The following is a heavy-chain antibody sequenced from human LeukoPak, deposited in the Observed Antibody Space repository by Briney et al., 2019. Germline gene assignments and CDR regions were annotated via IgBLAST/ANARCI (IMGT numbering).Heavy chain of an antibody. CDR3: ARGPFHYYDSSGYHDAFDI. CDR2: IYSGGST. CDR1: GLTVNSNY. Sequence: PGGSLRLSCVASGLTVNSNYISWVRQAPGKGLEWVSVIYSGGSTYYADSVKGRFTISRDNSKNTLYLQMNSLRAEDTAVYYCARGPFHYYDSSGYHDAFDIWGQGTMVTVSS. J-gene: IGHJ3*02. V-gene: IGHV3-53*01. D-gene: IGHD3-22*01.